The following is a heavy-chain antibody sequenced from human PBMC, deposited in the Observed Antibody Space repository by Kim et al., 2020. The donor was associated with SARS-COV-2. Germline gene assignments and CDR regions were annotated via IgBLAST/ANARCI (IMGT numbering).Heavy chain of an antibody. CDR2: INHSGST. V-gene: IGHV4-34*01. Sequence: SETLSLTCAVYGGSFSGYYWSWIRQPPGKGLEWIGEINHSGSTNYNPSLKSRVTISVDTSKNQFSLKLSSVTAADTAVYYFARKGSPRYYYDSSGYYSF. D-gene: IGHD3-22*01. J-gene: IGHJ3*01. CDR1: GGSFSGYY. CDR3: ARKGSPRYYYDSSGYYSF.